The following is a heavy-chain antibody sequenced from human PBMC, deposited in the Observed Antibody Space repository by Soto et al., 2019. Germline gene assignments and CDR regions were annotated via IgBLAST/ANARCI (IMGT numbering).Heavy chain of an antibody. CDR1: GGTFSSYA. CDR3: ARHDRVAALDYYYYYYGMDL. J-gene: IGHJ6*02. CDR2: IIPIFGTA. Sequence: PLNVSCKASGGTFSSYAISWVRQAPGQGLEWMGGIIPIFGTANYAQKFQGRVTITADKSTSTAYMELSSLRSEDTAVYYCARHDRVAALDYYYYYYGMDLWGQGTTVTVSS. D-gene: IGHD6-6*01. V-gene: IGHV1-69*06.